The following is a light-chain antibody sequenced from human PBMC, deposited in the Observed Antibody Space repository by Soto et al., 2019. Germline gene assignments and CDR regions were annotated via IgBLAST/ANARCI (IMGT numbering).Light chain of an antibody. Sequence: AIQMTQSPSSLSASVGDRVTITCRASQGIRNDLGWYQQKPGKAPKLLIYAASSLQSGVPSRFSGSGSGTDFTLTISSLQSEDFAVYYCQQYNNWPTFGQGTRLEIK. J-gene: IGKJ5*01. CDR1: QGIRND. V-gene: IGKV1-6*01. CDR2: AAS. CDR3: QQYNNWPT.